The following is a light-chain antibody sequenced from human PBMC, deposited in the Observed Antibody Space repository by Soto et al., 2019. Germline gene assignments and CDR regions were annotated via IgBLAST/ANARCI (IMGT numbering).Light chain of an antibody. CDR3: QQRSSWPWT. Sequence: EIVLTQSPATLSLSPGERATLSCRASQSIGTYLAWYQQQPGQAPRLLVYDASDRATGVPARFSGSGSGTDFTLTIIGLEPEDYAVYYCQQRSSWPWTFGQGTKVDI. CDR1: QSIGTY. J-gene: IGKJ1*01. V-gene: IGKV3-11*01. CDR2: DAS.